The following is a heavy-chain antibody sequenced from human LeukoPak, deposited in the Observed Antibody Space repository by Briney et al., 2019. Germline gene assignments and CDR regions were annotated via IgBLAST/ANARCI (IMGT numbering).Heavy chain of an antibody. D-gene: IGHD6-19*01. CDR2: INPNSGGT. Sequence: ASVKVSCKASGYTFTGYYMHWVRQAPGQGLEWMGWINPNSGGTNYAQKFQGWVTMTRDTSISTAYMELSRLRSDDTAVYYCATSISSGWYTGDYWGQGTLVTVSS. V-gene: IGHV1-2*04. J-gene: IGHJ4*02. CDR3: ATSISSGWYTGDY. CDR1: GYTFTGYY.